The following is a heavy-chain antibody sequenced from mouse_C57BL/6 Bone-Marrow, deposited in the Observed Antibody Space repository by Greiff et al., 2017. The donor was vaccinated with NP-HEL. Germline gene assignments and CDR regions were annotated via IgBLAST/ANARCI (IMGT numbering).Heavy chain of an antibody. CDR3: ARRNHSNSEGFAY. Sequence: DVKLVESGGGLVKPGGSLKLSCAASGFTFSSYAMSWVRQTPEKRLEWVATISDGGSYTYYPDNVKGRFTISRDNAKNNLYLQMSHLKSEDTAMYYCARRNHSNSEGFAYWGQGTLVTVSA. J-gene: IGHJ3*01. CDR1: GFTFSSYA. D-gene: IGHD2-5*01. CDR2: ISDGGSYT. V-gene: IGHV5-4*03.